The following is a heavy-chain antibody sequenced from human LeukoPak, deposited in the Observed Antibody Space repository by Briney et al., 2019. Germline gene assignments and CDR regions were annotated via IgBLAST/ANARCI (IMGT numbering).Heavy chain of an antibody. D-gene: IGHD3-3*01. CDR2: INPSGGST. CDR1: GYTFTCYY. V-gene: IGHV1-46*01. J-gene: IGHJ4*02. Sequence: ASVKVSCKASGYTFTCYYMHWVRQAPGQGLEWMGIINPSGGSTSYAQKFQGRVTMTRDTSTSTVYMELSSLRSEDTAVYYCARDLGPGRRYDFWSGYYNTKNRPISYFDYWGQGTLVTVSS. CDR3: ARDLGPGRRYDFWSGYYNTKNRPISYFDY.